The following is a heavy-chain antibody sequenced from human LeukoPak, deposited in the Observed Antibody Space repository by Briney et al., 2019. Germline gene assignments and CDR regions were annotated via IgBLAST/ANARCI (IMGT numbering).Heavy chain of an antibody. CDR3: ARLGILATPDAFDI. Sequence: ASVKVSCKASGYTFTGYYMHWVRQAPGQGLEWMGWINPNSGGTNYAQKFQGRVTMTRDTSISTAYMELSRLRSDDTAVYYCARLGILATPDAFDIWGQGTMVTVSS. J-gene: IGHJ3*02. CDR1: GYTFTGYY. V-gene: IGHV1-2*02. CDR2: INPNSGGT. D-gene: IGHD5-12*01.